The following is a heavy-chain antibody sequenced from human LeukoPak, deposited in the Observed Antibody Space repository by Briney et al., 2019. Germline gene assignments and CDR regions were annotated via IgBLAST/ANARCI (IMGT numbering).Heavy chain of an antibody. Sequence: GRSLRLSCAASGFTFSSYAMHWVRQAPGKGLEWVAVISYDGSNKYYADSVKGRFTISRAHSKNTLYLQMTSLRAADTAVYYCAKEGEELLWFGELRDWGQGTLVTVSS. V-gene: IGHV3-30*04. D-gene: IGHD3-10*01. CDR1: GFTFSSYA. J-gene: IGHJ4*02. CDR2: ISYDGSNK. CDR3: AKEGEELLWFGELRD.